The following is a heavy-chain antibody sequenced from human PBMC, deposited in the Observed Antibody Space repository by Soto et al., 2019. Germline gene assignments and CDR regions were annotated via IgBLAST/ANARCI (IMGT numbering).Heavy chain of an antibody. Sequence: GGSLRLSCAVSGFTFSDHYMDWVRQAPGKGLEWVGRSRNKANSYTTEYAASVKGRFTISRDDSKNSLYLQMNSLKTEDTAVYHCARVVQGGWYYFDYWGQGTLVTVSS. J-gene: IGHJ4*02. CDR1: GFTFSDHY. D-gene: IGHD6-19*01. CDR3: ARVVQGGWYYFDY. CDR2: SRNKANSYTT. V-gene: IGHV3-72*01.